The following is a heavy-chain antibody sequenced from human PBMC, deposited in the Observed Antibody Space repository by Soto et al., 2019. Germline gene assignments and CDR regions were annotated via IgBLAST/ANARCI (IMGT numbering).Heavy chain of an antibody. CDR1: GGSVSGYY. CDR3: ASFLVVPAAYMDV. Sequence: QVQLQQWGAGLLKPSETLSLTCAVYGGSVSGYYWSWVRQPPGKGLEWNGEITHSGSTNYNPSLKSRVTISVDTSKNQFSLKLSSVTAADTAVYYCASFLVVPAAYMDVWGKGTTVTVSS. D-gene: IGHD2-2*01. V-gene: IGHV4-34*01. CDR2: ITHSGST. J-gene: IGHJ6*03.